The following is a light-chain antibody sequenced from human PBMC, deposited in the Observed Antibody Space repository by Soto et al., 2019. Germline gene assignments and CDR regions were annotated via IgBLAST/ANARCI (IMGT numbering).Light chain of an antibody. J-gene: IGKJ5*01. CDR2: AAS. CDR3: QQYALSPIT. CDR1: QSISSY. V-gene: IGKV1-39*01. Sequence: DIQMTQSPSSLSASVGDRVTITCRASQSISSYLNWYQQKPGKAPKLLIYAASSLQSGVPSRFSGSGSGTDFTLTISGLEPEDFAVYYCQQYALSPITFGQGTRLEIK.